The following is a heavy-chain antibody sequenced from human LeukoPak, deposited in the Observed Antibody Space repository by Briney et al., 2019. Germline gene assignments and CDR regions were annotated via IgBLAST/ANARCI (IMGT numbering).Heavy chain of an antibody. D-gene: IGHD1-26*01. Sequence: ASVKVSCKAPGYTFTSYGISWVRQAPGQGLEWMGWISAYNGNTNYAQKLQGRVTMTTDTSTSTAYMELRSLRSDDTAVYYCARDRGSYSANWFDPWGQGTLVTVSS. V-gene: IGHV1-18*01. CDR1: GYTFTSYG. CDR3: ARDRGSYSANWFDP. J-gene: IGHJ5*02. CDR2: ISAYNGNT.